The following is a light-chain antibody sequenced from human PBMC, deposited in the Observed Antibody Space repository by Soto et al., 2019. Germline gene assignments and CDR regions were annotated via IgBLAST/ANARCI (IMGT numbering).Light chain of an antibody. J-gene: IGLJ2*01. CDR1: NSDVGGYNY. V-gene: IGLV2-8*01. CDR3: AAWEDSLNGSVV. CDR2: EVN. Sequence: QSVLTQPPSASGSPGQSVTISCTGTNSDVGGYNYVSWYQQYPGKAPKLIIYEVNERPSGVPDRFSGSKSGTSASLAISGLQSEDEADYDCAAWEDSLNGSVVFGGGTKVTVL.